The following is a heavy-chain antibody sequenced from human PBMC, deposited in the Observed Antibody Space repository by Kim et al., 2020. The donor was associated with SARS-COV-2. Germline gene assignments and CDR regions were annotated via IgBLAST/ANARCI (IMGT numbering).Heavy chain of an antibody. D-gene: IGHD6-6*01. V-gene: IGHV3-53*01. CDR3: AREIIAARNKYPYGMDV. Sequence: GRFTISRDNSKNTLYLQMNSLRAEDTAVYYGAREIIAARNKYPYGMDVWGQGTTVTVSS. J-gene: IGHJ6*02.